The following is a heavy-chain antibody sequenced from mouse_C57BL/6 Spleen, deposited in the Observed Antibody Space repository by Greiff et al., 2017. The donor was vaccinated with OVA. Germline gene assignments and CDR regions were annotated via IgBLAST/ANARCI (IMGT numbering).Heavy chain of an antibody. V-gene: IGHV1-53*01. CDR2: INPSKGGT. CDR3: ARTYYDYSAWFAY. CDR1: AYPFTSSW. Sequence: VQLQEPGTELVKPGPSVSLSCKASAYPFTSSWMTWVKRRPGQGLEWIGNINPSKGGTNDNEKFKSKATLTVDKSSSTAYMQLSSLTSEDSAVYYCARTYYDYSAWFAYWGQGTLVTVSA. J-gene: IGHJ3*01. D-gene: IGHD2-4*01.